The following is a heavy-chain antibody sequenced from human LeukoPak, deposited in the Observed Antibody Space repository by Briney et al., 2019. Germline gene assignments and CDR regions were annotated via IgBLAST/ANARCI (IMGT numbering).Heavy chain of an antibody. CDR2: IIPIFGTA. CDR1: GGTLSSYA. D-gene: IGHD1-26*01. CDR3: ARFSGWDYYYYYMDV. V-gene: IGHV1-69*01. Sequence: GASVKVSCKASGGTLSSYAISWVRQAPGQGPEWMGGIIPIFGTANYAQKFQGRVTITADESTSTAYMELSSLRSEDTAVYYCARFSGWDYYYYYMDVWGKGTTVTVSS. J-gene: IGHJ6*03.